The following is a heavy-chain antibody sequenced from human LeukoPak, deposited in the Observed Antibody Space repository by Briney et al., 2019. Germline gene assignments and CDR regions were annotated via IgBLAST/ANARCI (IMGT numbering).Heavy chain of an antibody. V-gene: IGHV3-23*01. Sequence: GGSLRLSCGACGFPFSRYAMSCVRQTRERGLVWGSVICGSDGSRYYADSVKGRFTSSRDDSRNTVYLQMNNLRAEDTAVYYCAKQVSCDTTTCYSGMPPDYWGQGTLVTVSS. CDR3: AKQVSCDTTTCYSGMPPDY. J-gene: IGHJ4*02. CDR1: GFPFSRYA. CDR2: ICGSDGSR. D-gene: IGHD2/OR15-2a*01.